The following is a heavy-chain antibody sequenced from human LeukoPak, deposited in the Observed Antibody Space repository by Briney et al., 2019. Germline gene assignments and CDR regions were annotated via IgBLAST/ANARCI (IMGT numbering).Heavy chain of an antibody. Sequence: GGSLRLSCAASGFTFSSYSMNWVRQAPGKGLEWVSFISSSGGTIYYADSVKGRFTISRDNAENSLYLQMNSLRAEDTAVYYCARAAYYYDSSAYPYWYFDLWGRGTLVTVSS. CDR3: ARAAYYYDSSAYPYWYFDL. V-gene: IGHV3-48*04. J-gene: IGHJ2*01. CDR2: ISSSGGTI. D-gene: IGHD3-22*01. CDR1: GFTFSSYS.